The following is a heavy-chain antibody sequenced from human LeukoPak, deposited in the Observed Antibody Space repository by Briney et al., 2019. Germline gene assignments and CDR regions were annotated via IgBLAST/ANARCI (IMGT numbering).Heavy chain of an antibody. D-gene: IGHD6-19*01. CDR1: GGSFSGYY. V-gene: IGHV4-34*01. CDR2: INHSGST. J-gene: IGHJ4*02. Sequence: PSETLSLTCTVYGGSFSGYYWSWIRQPPGKGLEWIGEINHSGSTNYNPSLKSRVTISIDTSKNQFSLQLSSVTAADTAVYYCARETRLMGYSSGLGFNYWGRGTLVTVSS. CDR3: ARETRLMGYSSGLGFNY.